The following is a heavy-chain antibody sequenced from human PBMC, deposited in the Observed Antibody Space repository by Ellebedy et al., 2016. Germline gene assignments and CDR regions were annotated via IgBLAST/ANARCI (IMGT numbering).Heavy chain of an antibody. Sequence: GGSLRLXXAASGFPFSHYYMSWIRQAPGKGLEWVSYITSSSSHTKYADSVKGRFTISRDNAKNSLYLQMNNLRAEDTAVYYCARAIGTAPNFDYWGQGTLVTVTS. CDR1: GFPFSHYY. CDR3: ARAIGTAPNFDY. V-gene: IGHV3-11*05. J-gene: IGHJ4*02. D-gene: IGHD2-15*01. CDR2: ITSSSSHT.